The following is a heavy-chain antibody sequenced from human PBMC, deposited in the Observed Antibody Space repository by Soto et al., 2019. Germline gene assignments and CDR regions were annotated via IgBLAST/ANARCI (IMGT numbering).Heavy chain of an antibody. D-gene: IGHD3-22*01. J-gene: IGHJ3*02. Sequence: VASVKVSCKASGGTFSSYAISWVRQAPGQGLEWMGGIIPIFGTANYAQKFQGRVTITADESTSTAYMELSSLRSEDTAVYYCARGYYYDSSGYKEIWGQGTMVTVSS. V-gene: IGHV1-69*13. CDR2: IIPIFGTA. CDR1: GGTFSSYA. CDR3: ARGYYYDSSGYKEI.